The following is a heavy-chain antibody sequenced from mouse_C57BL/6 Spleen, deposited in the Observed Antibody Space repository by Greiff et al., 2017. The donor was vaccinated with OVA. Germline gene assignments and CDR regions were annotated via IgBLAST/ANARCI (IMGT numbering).Heavy chain of an antibody. CDR3: TRVPYGTHYAMDY. Sequence: EVKLVESGEGLVKPGGSLKLSCAASGFTFSSYAMSWVRQTPEKRLEWVAYISSGGDYIYYADTVKGRFTISRDNARNTLYLQMSSLKSEDTAMYYGTRVPYGTHYAMDYWGQGTSVTVSS. CDR1: GFTFSSYA. J-gene: IGHJ4*01. CDR2: ISSGGDYI. V-gene: IGHV5-9-1*02. D-gene: IGHD2-1*01.